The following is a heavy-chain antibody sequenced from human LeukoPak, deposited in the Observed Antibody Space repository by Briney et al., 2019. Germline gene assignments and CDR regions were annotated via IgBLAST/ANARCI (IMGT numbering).Heavy chain of an antibody. J-gene: IGHJ4*02. CDR3: AKDSRSYGFDY. CDR1: GFTFSSYG. CDR2: ISYDGSNK. Sequence: GGSLRLSCAASGFTFSSYGMHWVRQAPGKGLEWVAVISYDGSNKYYADSVKGRFTISRDNSKNTLYLQMNSLRAEDTAVYYCAKDSRSYGFDYWGQGTLVTVSS. V-gene: IGHV3-30*18. D-gene: IGHD5-18*01.